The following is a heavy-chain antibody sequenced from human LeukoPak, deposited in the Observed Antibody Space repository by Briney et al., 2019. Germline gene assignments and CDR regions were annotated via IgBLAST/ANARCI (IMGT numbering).Heavy chain of an antibody. CDR3: AKDLGGGSLSEPTPIDY. Sequence: GGSLRLSCAASGFTFSSYGMHWVRQAPGKGLEWVAVISYDGSNKYYADSVKGRFTISRDNSKNTLYLQMNSLRAEDTAVYYCAKDLGGGSLSEPTPIDYWGQGTLVTVSS. CDR2: ISYDGSNK. J-gene: IGHJ4*02. CDR1: GFTFSSYG. V-gene: IGHV3-30*18. D-gene: IGHD1-14*01.